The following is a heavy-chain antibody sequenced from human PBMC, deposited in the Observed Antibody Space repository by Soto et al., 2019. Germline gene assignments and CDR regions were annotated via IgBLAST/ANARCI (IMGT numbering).Heavy chain of an antibody. J-gene: IGHJ5*02. Sequence: LSLTCTVSGDSISGGASFWSWIRQPPGKGLEWIANVYYSGSSYYNPSLKSRLTISVDTTKNQFSLQLKSMTAADTAVYYCAKLSCTSSTCYFPGWFDPWGQGTLVTVSS. CDR2: VYYSGSS. V-gene: IGHV4-31*03. CDR3: AKLSCTSSTCYFPGWFDP. D-gene: IGHD2-2*01. CDR1: GDSISGGASF.